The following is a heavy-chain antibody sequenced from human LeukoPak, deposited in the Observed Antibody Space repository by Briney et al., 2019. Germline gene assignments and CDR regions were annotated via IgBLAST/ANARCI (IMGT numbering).Heavy chain of an antibody. CDR2: IWYDGSNK. V-gene: IGHV3-33*01. J-gene: IGHJ6*04. D-gene: IGHD6-13*01. CDR3: ARQAAAGTEGYYYYGMDV. CDR1: GFTFSSYG. Sequence: GGSLRLSCAASGFTFSSYGMHWVRQAPGKGLEWVAVIWYDGSNKYYADSVKGRFTISRDNSENTLYLQMNSLRAEDTAVYYCARQAAAGTEGYYYYGMDVWGKGTTVTVSS.